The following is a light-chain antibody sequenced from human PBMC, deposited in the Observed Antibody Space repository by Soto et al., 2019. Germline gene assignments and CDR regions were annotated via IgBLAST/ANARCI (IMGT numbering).Light chain of an antibody. Sequence: QSVLTQPASVSGSPGQSITISCTGTISDVGSYNYVSWYQQHPGKAPKLMIYEVSNRPSGVSDRFSGSKSGNTASLTISGLQAEDEADYYRSSYTSTATRVFGGGTKLTVL. CDR3: SSYTSTATRV. CDR2: EVS. V-gene: IGLV2-14*01. J-gene: IGLJ3*02. CDR1: ISDVGSYNY.